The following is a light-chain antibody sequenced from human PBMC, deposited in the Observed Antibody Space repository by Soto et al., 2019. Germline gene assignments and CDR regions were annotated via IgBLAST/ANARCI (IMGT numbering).Light chain of an antibody. CDR1: SSDVGSYNL. V-gene: IGLV2-23*03. CDR3: CSYAGSSTFVV. CDR2: EGS. Sequence: QSALTQPASVSGSPGQSITISCTGTSSDVGSYNLVSWYQQHPGKAPKLMIYEGSKRPSGVSNRFSGSKSGNTASLTISVLQAEDEADYYCCSYAGSSTFVVCGGGTKVTVL. J-gene: IGLJ2*01.